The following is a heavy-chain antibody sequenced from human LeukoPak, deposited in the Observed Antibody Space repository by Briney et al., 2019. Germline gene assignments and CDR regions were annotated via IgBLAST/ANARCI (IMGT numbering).Heavy chain of an antibody. CDR3: ATDSSSWYHWFDP. Sequence: PSETLSLTCIVPGGSISSSSYYWGWIRQPPGKGLEWIGSIYYSGSTFYNPSLNSRVTVSVDTSKNQFSLKVNSVTAADTAVYYCATDSSSWYHWFDPWGQGTLVTVSS. D-gene: IGHD3-22*01. CDR2: IYYSGST. CDR1: GGSISSSSYY. J-gene: IGHJ5*02. V-gene: IGHV4-39*07.